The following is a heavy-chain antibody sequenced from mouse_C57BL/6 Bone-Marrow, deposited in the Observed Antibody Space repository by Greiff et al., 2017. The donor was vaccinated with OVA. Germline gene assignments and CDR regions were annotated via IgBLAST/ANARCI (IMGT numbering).Heavy chain of an antibody. CDR3: ARASVSYAMDY. J-gene: IGHJ4*01. CDR1: GFNIKDYY. Sequence: EVKLMESGAELVKPGASVTLSCTASGFNIKDYYMHWVKQRTEQGLEWIGRIDPEDGETKYAPKFPGKATITADTSSNTAYLPLSSLTSQDTAVYYCARASVSYAMDYWGQGTSVTVSS. V-gene: IGHV14-2*01. CDR2: IDPEDGET. D-gene: IGHD6-2*01.